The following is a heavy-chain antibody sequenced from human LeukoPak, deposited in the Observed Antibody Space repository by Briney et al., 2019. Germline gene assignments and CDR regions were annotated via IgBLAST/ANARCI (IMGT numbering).Heavy chain of an antibody. CDR2: ISSSGSTI. CDR1: GFTFSDYY. Sequence: KPGGSLRLSCAASGFTFSDYYMGWIRQAPGKGLEWVSYISSSGSTIYYADSVKGRFTISRDNAKNSLYLQMNSLRAEDTAVYYCARSSSGWYHSRDYWGQGTLVTVSS. J-gene: IGHJ4*02. V-gene: IGHV3-11*01. CDR3: ARSSSGWYHSRDY. D-gene: IGHD6-19*01.